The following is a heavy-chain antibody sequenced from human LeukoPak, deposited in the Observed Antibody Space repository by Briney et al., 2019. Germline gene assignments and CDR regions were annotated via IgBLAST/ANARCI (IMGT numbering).Heavy chain of an antibody. Sequence: GGSLRLSCAASGFTFSSYAMHWVRQAPGKGLEWVAVISYDGSKKYYVDSVKGRFTISRDNAKNSLYLQMNSLRAEDTAVYYCARDLSGGTYYYYYYMDVWGKGTTVTVSS. J-gene: IGHJ6*03. CDR2: ISYDGSKK. CDR3: ARDLSGGTYYYYYYMDV. CDR1: GFTFSSYA. V-gene: IGHV3-30*04. D-gene: IGHD4-23*01.